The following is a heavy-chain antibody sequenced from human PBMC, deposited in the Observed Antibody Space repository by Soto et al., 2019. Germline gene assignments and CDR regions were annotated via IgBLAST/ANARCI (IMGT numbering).Heavy chain of an antibody. J-gene: IGHJ5*02. CDR2: IHYSGST. Sequence: QVQLQESGPGLVKPSETLSLTCTVSGGSISSYYWGWIRQPPGKRLEWIGYIHYSGSTNYNPSLRSRVNISVDTPKNPFSLKVNSMTAADTAIYYCARVGVAARKGRWFDPWGQGTLVTVSS. D-gene: IGHD6-25*01. V-gene: IGHV4-59*01. CDR3: ARVGVAARKGRWFDP. CDR1: GGSISSYY.